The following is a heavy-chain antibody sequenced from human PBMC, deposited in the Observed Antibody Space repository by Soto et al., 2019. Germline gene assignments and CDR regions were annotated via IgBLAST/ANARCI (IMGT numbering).Heavy chain of an antibody. CDR1: GFAFSSYA. CDR2: ISGSGGST. J-gene: IGHJ4*02. CDR3: AKREFYGDYAFVSNIASYFDY. V-gene: IGHV3-23*01. D-gene: IGHD4-17*01. Sequence: GGSLRLSCAASGFAFSSYARSWVRQAPGKGLEWVSAISGSGGSTYYADSVKGRFTISRDNSKNTLYLQMNSLRAEDTAVYYCAKREFYGDYAFVSNIASYFDYWGPGT.